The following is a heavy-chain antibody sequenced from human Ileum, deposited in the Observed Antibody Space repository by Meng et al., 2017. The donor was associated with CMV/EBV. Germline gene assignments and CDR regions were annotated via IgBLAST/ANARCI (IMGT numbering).Heavy chain of an antibody. CDR2: IFYSGKS. J-gene: IGHJ4*02. CDR3: GRGGRYLDY. V-gene: IGHV4-59*01. CDR1: NGSNTSAY. D-gene: IGHD6-25*01. Sequence: LSITCRVSNGSNTSAYWTWLRQPPGKELEWIGSIFYSGKSTYNPSLKNRVFMSVAATRNQFSLTINRATAADTALYFCGRGGRYLDYWGQGSLVTVSS.